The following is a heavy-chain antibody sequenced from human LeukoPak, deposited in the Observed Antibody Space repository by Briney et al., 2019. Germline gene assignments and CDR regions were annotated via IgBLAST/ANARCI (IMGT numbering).Heavy chain of an antibody. D-gene: IGHD3-22*01. CDR2: IWYDGSNK. CDR3: AKGPHVEVSSGYSYYYYYMDV. J-gene: IGHJ6*03. Sequence: GGSLRLSCAASGFTFSSYGMHWVRQAPGKGLEWVAVIWYDGSNKYYADSVKGRFTISRDNSKNTLYLQMNSLRAEDTAVYYCAKGPHVEVSSGYSYYYYYMDVWGKGTTVTVSS. CDR1: GFTFSSYG. V-gene: IGHV3-33*06.